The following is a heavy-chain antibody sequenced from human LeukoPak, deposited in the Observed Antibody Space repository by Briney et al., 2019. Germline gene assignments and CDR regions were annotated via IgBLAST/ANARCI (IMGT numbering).Heavy chain of an antibody. CDR2: ISAYNGLT. CDR3: ARGPQYAYDSSALVLDS. Sequence: ASVKVSCKASGYTFTTYDINWVRQAPGQGLEWMGRISAYNGLTNYARNLQDRVTMTTDTSTSTAYMELRRLRPSDTAVYYCARGPQYAYDSSALVLDSWGQGTLVTVSS. V-gene: IGHV1-18*01. J-gene: IGHJ4*02. D-gene: IGHD3-22*01. CDR1: GYTFTTYD.